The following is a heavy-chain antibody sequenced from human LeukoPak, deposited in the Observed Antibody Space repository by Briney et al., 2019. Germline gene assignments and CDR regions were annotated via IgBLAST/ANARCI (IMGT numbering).Heavy chain of an antibody. V-gene: IGHV1-24*01. CDR2: FDPEDGET. Sequence: VASVKVSCKVSGYTLTELSMHWVRQAPGKGLEWMGGFDPEDGETIYAQKFQGSVTMTEDTSTDTAYMELSSLRSEDTAVYYCATESYSGSYLYAFDIWGQGTMVTVSS. J-gene: IGHJ3*02. D-gene: IGHD1-26*01. CDR3: ATESYSGSYLYAFDI. CDR1: GYTLTELS.